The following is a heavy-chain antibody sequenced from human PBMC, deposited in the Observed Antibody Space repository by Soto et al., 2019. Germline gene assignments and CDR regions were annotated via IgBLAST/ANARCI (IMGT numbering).Heavy chain of an antibody. CDR3: ARGPGLGYYYDSSFDP. V-gene: IGHV1-18*01. D-gene: IGHD3-22*01. CDR2: ISAYNGNT. CDR1: GYTFTSYG. Sequence: GASVKVSCKASGYTFTSYGISWVRQAPGQGLEWMGWISAYNGNTNYAQKLQGRVTMTTGTSTSTAYMELRSLRSDDTAVYYCARGPGLGYYYDSSFDPWGQGTLVTVS. J-gene: IGHJ5*02.